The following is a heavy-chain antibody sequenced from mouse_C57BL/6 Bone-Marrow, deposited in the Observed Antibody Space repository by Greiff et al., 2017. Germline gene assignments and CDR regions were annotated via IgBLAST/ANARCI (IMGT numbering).Heavy chain of an antibody. CDR2: IDPENGDT. Sequence: VQLQQSGAELVRPGASVKLSCTASGFNIKDDYMHWVKQRPEQGLEWIGWIDPENGDTEYASNFQGKATITADTSSNTAYLQLSSLTSEDTAVYYCTTGYFDVWGTGTTVTVSS. CDR3: TTGYFDV. J-gene: IGHJ1*03. CDR1: GFNIKDDY. V-gene: IGHV14-4*01.